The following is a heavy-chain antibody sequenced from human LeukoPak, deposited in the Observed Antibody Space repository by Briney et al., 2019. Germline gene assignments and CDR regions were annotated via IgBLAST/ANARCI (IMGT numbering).Heavy chain of an antibody. CDR3: ATTGTPYYYGMDV. Sequence: SETLSLTCSVSGGSISSSIYYWGWTRQPPGKGLEWIGSFSYSGSTYYNPSLKSRVTISVDTSKNHFSLKLSSVTAADTAVYYCATTGTPYYYGMDVWGQGTTVTVSS. J-gene: IGHJ6*02. V-gene: IGHV4-39*02. D-gene: IGHD1-1*01. CDR2: FSYSGST. CDR1: GGSISSSIYY.